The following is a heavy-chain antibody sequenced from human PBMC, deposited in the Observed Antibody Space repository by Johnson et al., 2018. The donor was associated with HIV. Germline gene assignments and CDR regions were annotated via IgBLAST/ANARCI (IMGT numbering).Heavy chain of an antibody. V-gene: IGHV3-30*19. CDR1: GLSFSSYG. Sequence: QVQLVESGGGVVQPGRSVRLSCAASGLSFSSYGMEWVRQAPGKGLEWVAVISYDGSNKYYADSVKGRFTISRDNSKNTLYLQMNSLRAEDTAVYYCAREKIRAFDIWGQGTMVTVSS. CDR2: ISYDGSNK. CDR3: AREKIRAFDI. J-gene: IGHJ3*02.